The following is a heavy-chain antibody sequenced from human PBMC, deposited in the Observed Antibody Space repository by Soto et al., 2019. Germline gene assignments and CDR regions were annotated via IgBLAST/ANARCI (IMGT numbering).Heavy chain of an antibody. CDR3: ATSVTTRTLYYFDY. D-gene: IGHD4-17*01. J-gene: IGHJ4*02. V-gene: IGHV3-23*01. CDR1: GFTFSSYA. CDR2: ISDSGGST. Sequence: GGSLRLSCAASGFTFSSYAMSWVRQAPGKGLEWVSAISDSGGSTYYADSVKGRFTISRDNSKNTLYLQMNSLRAEDTAVYYCATSVTTRTLYYFDYWGQGSLVTVSS.